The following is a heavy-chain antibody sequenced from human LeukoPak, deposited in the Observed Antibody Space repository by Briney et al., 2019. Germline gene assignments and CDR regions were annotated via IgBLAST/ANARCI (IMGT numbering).Heavy chain of an antibody. CDR2: IYTSGGTSGTT. CDR1: GGSISSGNYY. D-gene: IGHD3-22*01. V-gene: IGHV4-61*02. Sequence: PSETLSLTCTVSGGSISSGNYYWTWIRQPAGKGLEGIGRIYTSGGTSGTTYYNPSLKSRVTISVDTSKNQFSLKLSSVTAADTAVYYCAWGDTSGYPFAPWGQGTLVTVSS. CDR3: AWGDTSGYPFAP. J-gene: IGHJ5*02.